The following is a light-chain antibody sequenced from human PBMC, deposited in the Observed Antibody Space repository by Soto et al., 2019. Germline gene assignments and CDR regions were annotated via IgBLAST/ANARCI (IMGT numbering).Light chain of an antibody. J-gene: IGLJ1*01. CDR1: SSDVGGYNY. CDR3: SSYTSSSTLYV. CDR2: DVS. V-gene: IGLV2-14*01. Sequence: QSALTQPASVSGSPGQSITISCTGTSSDVGGYNYVSWYQQYPGKVPKLMIYDVSRPSGVSDRFSGSKSGNTASLIISGLQAEYEADYYCSSYTSSSTLYVFGTGTKLTVL.